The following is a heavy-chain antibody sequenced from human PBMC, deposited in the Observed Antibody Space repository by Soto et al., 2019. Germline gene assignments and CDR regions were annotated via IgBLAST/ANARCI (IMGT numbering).Heavy chain of an antibody. Sequence: SLRLSCAASGFTFSDCYMSWIRQAPGKGLEWVSYISSSSSYTNYADSVKGRFTISRDNAKNSLYLQMNSLRAEDTAVYYCARAIVVVPAANWFDPWGQGTLVTVSS. CDR1: GFTFSDCY. CDR3: ARAIVVVPAANWFDP. CDR2: ISSSSSYT. V-gene: IGHV3-11*06. D-gene: IGHD2-2*01. J-gene: IGHJ5*02.